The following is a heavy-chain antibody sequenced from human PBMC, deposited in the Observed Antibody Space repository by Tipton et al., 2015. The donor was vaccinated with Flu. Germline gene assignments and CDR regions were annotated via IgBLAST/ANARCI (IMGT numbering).Heavy chain of an antibody. D-gene: IGHD3-22*01. CDR3: ARGGGGYSP. Sequence: TLSLTCTVSGGSISRYYWSWIRQPPGKGLEWIGEITHSGSTTYNPSLKSRVTVSLDKSKNQFSLKLTSVTAADTAVYYCARGGGGYSPWGQGTLVTVSS. CDR1: GGSISRYY. CDR2: ITHSGST. V-gene: IGHV4-34*01. J-gene: IGHJ5*02.